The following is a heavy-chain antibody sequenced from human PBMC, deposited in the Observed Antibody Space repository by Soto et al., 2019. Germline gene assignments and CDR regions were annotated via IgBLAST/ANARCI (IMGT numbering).Heavy chain of an antibody. V-gene: IGHV4-31*03. CDR1: GGSISSGGYC. CDR2: IYCSGST. D-gene: IGHD6-19*01. J-gene: IGHJ3*01. CDR3: ARVGYSSSL. Sequence: PSETLSLTCTVSGGSISSGGYCWSWIRQHPGKGLEWIGYIYCSGSTYYNPSLKSRVTISVDTSKNRFSLKLSSVTAADTAVYYCARVGYSSSLWGQGKTVT.